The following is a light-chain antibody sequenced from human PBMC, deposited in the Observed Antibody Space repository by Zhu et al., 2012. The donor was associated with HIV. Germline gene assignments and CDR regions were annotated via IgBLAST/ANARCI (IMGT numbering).Light chain of an antibody. Sequence: VLTQSPVTLSLSPGERATLSCGASQSINYYLAWYQQEPGLAPRLLIYDTFKRATGIPDRFSGSGSGTQFTLTISRLEPEDLAVYYCQQYISSPLTFGGGTKVEIE. CDR2: DTF. CDR1: QSINYY. V-gene: IGKV3D-20*01. CDR3: QQYISSPLT. J-gene: IGKJ4*01.